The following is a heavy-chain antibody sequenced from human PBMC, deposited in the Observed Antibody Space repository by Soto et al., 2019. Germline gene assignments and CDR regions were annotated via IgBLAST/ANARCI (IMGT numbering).Heavy chain of an antibody. CDR2: ISAYNGNT. Sequence: EASVKVSCKASGYTFTSYGISWVRQAPGQGLEWMGWISAYNGNTNYAQKLQGRVTMTTDTSTSTAYMELRSLRSDDTAVYYCATGWDYGGNLGAFDIWGQGTMVTVSS. J-gene: IGHJ3*02. CDR1: GYTFTSYG. V-gene: IGHV1-18*01. D-gene: IGHD4-17*01. CDR3: ATGWDYGGNLGAFDI.